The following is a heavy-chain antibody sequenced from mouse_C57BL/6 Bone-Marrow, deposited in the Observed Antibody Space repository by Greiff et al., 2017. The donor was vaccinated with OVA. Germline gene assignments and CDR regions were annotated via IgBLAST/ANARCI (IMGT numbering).Heavy chain of an antibody. Sequence: VQLQQSGAELVKPGASVKMSCKASGYTFTSYWITWVKQRPGQGLEWIGDIYPGSGSTNYTEKFKSKATLTVDTSSSTAYMQLSSLTSEDSAVYYYARWLGAMDYWGQGTSVTVSS. CDR1: GYTFTSYW. D-gene: IGHD2-2*01. J-gene: IGHJ4*01. V-gene: IGHV1-55*01. CDR3: ARWLGAMDY. CDR2: IYPGSGST.